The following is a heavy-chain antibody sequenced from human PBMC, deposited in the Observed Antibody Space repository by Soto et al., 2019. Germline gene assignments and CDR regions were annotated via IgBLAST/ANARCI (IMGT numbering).Heavy chain of an antibody. D-gene: IGHD5-18*01. J-gene: IGHJ4*02. Sequence: SETLSLTCAVSGHSISSGFYYWGWVRQPPGKGLEWIGSIYHTESTYYNPSLKSRVTMSVDTSKNQLSLKLSSMTAATTAEYFCARYGYSYSGRFFDYWGQGTRVTVSS. V-gene: IGHV4-38-2*01. CDR2: IYHTEST. CDR3: ARYGYSYSGRFFDY. CDR1: GHSISSGFYY.